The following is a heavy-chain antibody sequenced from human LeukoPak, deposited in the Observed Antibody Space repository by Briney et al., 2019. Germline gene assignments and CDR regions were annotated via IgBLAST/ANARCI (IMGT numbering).Heavy chain of an antibody. V-gene: IGHV4-34*01. Sequence: SETLSLTCAVYGGSFSGYYRSWIRQPPGKGLEWIGEINHSGSTNYNPSLKSRVTISVDTSKKQFSLKLSSVTAADTAVYYCARERFCSGGSCYRRSNWFDPCGQRTLVTVSS. CDR2: INHSGST. CDR1: GGSFSGYY. CDR3: ARERFCSGGSCYRRSNWFDP. J-gene: IGHJ5*02. D-gene: IGHD2-15*01.